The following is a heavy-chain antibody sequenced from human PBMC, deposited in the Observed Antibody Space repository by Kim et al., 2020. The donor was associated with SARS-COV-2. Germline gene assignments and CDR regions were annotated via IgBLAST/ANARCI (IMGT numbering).Heavy chain of an antibody. D-gene: IGHD2-2*01. J-gene: IGHJ5*02. Sequence: SETLSLTCTVSGGSISSSSYYWGWIRQPPGKGLEWIGSIYYSGSTYYNPSLKSRVTISVDTSKNQFSLKLSSVTAADTAVYYCARDIRGALRGIVVVPAATFDPWGQETLVTVSS. CDR1: GGSISSSSYY. CDR3: ARDIRGALRGIVVVPAATFDP. CDR2: IYYSGST. V-gene: IGHV4-39*02.